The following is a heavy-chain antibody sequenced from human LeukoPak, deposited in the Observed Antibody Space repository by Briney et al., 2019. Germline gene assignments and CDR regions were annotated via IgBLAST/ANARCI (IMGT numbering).Heavy chain of an antibody. J-gene: IGHJ4*02. V-gene: IGHV1-2*02. Sequence: ASVKVSCKASGYTFTGYYMHWVRQPPGQGLEWMGWINPNSGGTNYAQKFQGRVTMTRDTSISTDYMELSRLRSDDTAVYYCERKTAIVVVPAADYWGQGTLVTVSS. CDR2: INPNSGGT. D-gene: IGHD2-2*01. CDR1: GYTFTGYY. CDR3: ERKTAIVVVPAADY.